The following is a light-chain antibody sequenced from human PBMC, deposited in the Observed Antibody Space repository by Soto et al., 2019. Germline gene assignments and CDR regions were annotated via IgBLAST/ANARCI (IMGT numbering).Light chain of an antibody. CDR3: QQLYSYPVT. CDR2: ATS. Sequence: DIQLTQSPSFLSASVGDRVTITCRASQGISSYLAWYQQKPGKAPKLLIYATSTLQSGVPSRFSGHGSGTEFTLTISSLQPEDFATYYCQQLYSYPVTFGQGTKLEIE. J-gene: IGKJ2*01. CDR1: QGISSY. V-gene: IGKV1-9*01.